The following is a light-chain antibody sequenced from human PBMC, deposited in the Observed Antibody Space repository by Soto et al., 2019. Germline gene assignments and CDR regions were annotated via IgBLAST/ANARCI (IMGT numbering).Light chain of an antibody. Sequence: DVVLTQTPLSLSVTPGQPASISCKSTHSLVHTDGETYLYWSLQRSGQPPQLLIYGVSNRFSGVADRFSGSGSGTDFTLKISRVEAGDVGVYYCMQSIQLPRTFGLGTKLEIK. CDR2: GVS. J-gene: IGKJ2*02. CDR3: MQSIQLPRT. CDR1: HSLVHTDGETY. V-gene: IGKV2D-29*01.